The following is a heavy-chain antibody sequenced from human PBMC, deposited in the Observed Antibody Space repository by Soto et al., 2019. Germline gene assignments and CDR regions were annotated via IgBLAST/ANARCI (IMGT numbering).Heavy chain of an antibody. Sequence: QVPLVQSGAEVKKPGASVKISCKASGYSFTSYVIHWVRQAPGQRLEWMGWINADNDNTRYSQTFQGRVTFLRDTSASTAYMELTRLRSEDTAVYYCARGSFGSTWYAYDYWGLGTRVTVSP. CDR2: INADNDNT. CDR1: GYSFTSYV. J-gene: IGHJ4*02. CDR3: ARGSFGSTWYAYDY. V-gene: IGHV1-3*01. D-gene: IGHD6-13*01.